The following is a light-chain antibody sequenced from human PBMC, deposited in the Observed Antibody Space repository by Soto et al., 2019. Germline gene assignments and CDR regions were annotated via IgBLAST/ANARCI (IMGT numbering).Light chain of an antibody. V-gene: IGLV2-14*02. J-gene: IGLJ1*01. Sequence: QSVLTQPASVSGSPGQSITISCTVSSSDIGSYNLVSWYQHHPGKAPKLMIFEGTKRPSGVSNRFSASKSGNTASLTISGLQAEDEADYYCSSYSSSTTYVFGTGTKVTVL. CDR1: SSDIGSYNL. CDR3: SSYSSSTTYV. CDR2: EGT.